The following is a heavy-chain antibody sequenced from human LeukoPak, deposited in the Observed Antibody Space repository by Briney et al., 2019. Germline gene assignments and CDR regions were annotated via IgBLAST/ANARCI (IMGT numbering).Heavy chain of an antibody. CDR2: MNPNSGNT. CDR1: GYTFTSYD. Sequence: GASVKVSCKASGYTFTSYDINWVRQATGQGLEWMGWMNPNSGNTGYAQKFQGRVTMTRNTSISTAYMELSSLRSEDTAVYYCARISGIGDYSNYYYYYGMDVWGQGTTVTVSS. V-gene: IGHV1-8*01. J-gene: IGHJ6*02. CDR3: ARISGIGDYSNYYYYYGMDV. D-gene: IGHD4-11*01.